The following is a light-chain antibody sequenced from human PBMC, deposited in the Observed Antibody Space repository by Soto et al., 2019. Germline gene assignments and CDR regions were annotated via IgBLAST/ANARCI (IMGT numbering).Light chain of an antibody. CDR2: GAS. Sequence: IVLTQSPGTLSLSPGERATLSCRASQSVSSSYLAWYQQRPGQAPRLLIYGASTRATGTPARFSGSVSGTEGTITISSLQSEDGSMYDCQQPHNWTITFGQGTRLEIK. J-gene: IGKJ5*01. CDR3: QQPHNWTIT. CDR1: QSVSSSY. V-gene: IGKV3-15*01.